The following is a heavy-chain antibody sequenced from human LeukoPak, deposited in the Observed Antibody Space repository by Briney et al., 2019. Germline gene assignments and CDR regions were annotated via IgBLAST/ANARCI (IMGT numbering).Heavy chain of an antibody. Sequence: ASETLSLTCAVYGGSFSGYYWSWIRRPPGKGLEWIGEINHSGSTNYNPSLKSRVTISVDTSKNQFSLKLSSVTAADTAVYYCASSLRSTIAAAGPFDYWGQGTLVTVSS. CDR1: GGSFSGYY. CDR3: ASSLRSTIAAAGPFDY. V-gene: IGHV4-34*01. CDR2: INHSGST. J-gene: IGHJ4*02. D-gene: IGHD6-13*01.